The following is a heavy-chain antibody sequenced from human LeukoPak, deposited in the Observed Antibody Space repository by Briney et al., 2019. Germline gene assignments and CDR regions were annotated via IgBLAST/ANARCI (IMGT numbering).Heavy chain of an antibody. D-gene: IGHD5-12*01. CDR3: ARDYSGYDCGLYY. CDR1: GGSISSYY. J-gene: IGHJ4*02. CDR2: IYYSGST. Sequence: SETLSLTCTVSGGSISSYYWSWIRQPPGKGLEWIGYIYYSGSTNYNPSLKSRVTISVDTSKNQFSLKLSSVTAADTAVYYCARDYSGYDCGLYYWGQGTLVTVSS. V-gene: IGHV4-59*12.